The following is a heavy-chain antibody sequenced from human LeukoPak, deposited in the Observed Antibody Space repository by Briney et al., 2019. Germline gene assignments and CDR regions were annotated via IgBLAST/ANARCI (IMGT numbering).Heavy chain of an antibody. D-gene: IGHD6-19*01. Sequence: GGSLRLSCAASGFTFSSYAMSWVRQAPGKGLEWVSVIYSGGSTYYADSVKGRFTISRDNSKNTLYLQMNSLRAEDTAVYYCATSGWYQGIDYWGQGTLVTVSS. CDR1: GFTFSSYA. CDR2: IYSGGST. J-gene: IGHJ4*02. V-gene: IGHV3-53*01. CDR3: ATSGWYQGIDY.